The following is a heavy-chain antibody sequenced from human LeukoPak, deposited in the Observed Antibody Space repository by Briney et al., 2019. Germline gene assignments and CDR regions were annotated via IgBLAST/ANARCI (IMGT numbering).Heavy chain of an antibody. V-gene: IGHV3-20*04. D-gene: IGHD2-2*01. Sequence: GGSLRLSCAASGFTFDDYGMSWVRQAPGKGLEWVSGINWNGGSTGYADSVKGRFTISRDNAKNSLYLQMNSLRAEDTALYYCARVRGWEYQLLVDYWGQGTLVTASS. CDR2: INWNGGST. CDR3: ARVRGWEYQLLVDY. J-gene: IGHJ4*02. CDR1: GFTFDDYG.